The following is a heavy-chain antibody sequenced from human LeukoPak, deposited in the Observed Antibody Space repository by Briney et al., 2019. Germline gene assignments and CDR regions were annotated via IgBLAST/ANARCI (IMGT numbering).Heavy chain of an antibody. V-gene: IGHV5-51*01. J-gene: IGHJ4*02. Sequence: GESLKISCMGYGYSFSTYWIGWVRQVPGKGLEWMAMIYPDDSDVRYNPSFQGHVAISADKSIHTAFLQWYTLKASDTAMYYCARRGGSSDFDYWGQGTLVTVSS. CDR3: ARRGGSSDFDY. D-gene: IGHD1-26*01. CDR1: GYSFSTYW. CDR2: IYPDDSDV.